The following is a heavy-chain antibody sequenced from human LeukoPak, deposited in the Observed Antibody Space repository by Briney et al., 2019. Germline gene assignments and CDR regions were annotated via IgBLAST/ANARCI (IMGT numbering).Heavy chain of an antibody. CDR3: ARAQANTWYFDL. J-gene: IGHJ2*01. Sequence: GGSLRLSCAASGFTFSSFDMNWVRQAPGKGLEWVSRIIRKGAGTYYADSVKGRFTTSRDNSKYTLYLQMNSLRAEDTAVYYCARAQANTWYFDLWGRGALVTVSS. CDR2: IIRKGAGT. CDR1: GFTFSSFD. V-gene: IGHV3-23*01.